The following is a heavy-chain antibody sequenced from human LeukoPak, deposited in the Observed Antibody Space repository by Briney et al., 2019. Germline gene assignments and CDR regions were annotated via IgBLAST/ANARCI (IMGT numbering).Heavy chain of an antibody. J-gene: IGHJ4*02. V-gene: IGHV3-30*02. Sequence: GGSLRLSCTASRFSFSSYGMHWVRQAPGKGLEWVAFIRYDRSTKYADSVKGRFTISRDNPKNTLFLQMNSLRAEDTALYYCARDQADYGSGSYEDYWGQGTLVIVSS. CDR3: ARDQADYGSGSYEDY. D-gene: IGHD3-10*01. CDR2: IRYDRSTK. CDR1: RFSFSSYG.